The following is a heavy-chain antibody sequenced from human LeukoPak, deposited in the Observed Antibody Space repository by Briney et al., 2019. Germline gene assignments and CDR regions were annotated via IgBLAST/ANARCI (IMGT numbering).Heavy chain of an antibody. D-gene: IGHD5-18*01. V-gene: IGHV1-69*05. CDR2: IIPIVGTA. CDR3: AGTSGYSYGYPGQNRYYYYMDV. CDR1: GGTFSSYA. J-gene: IGHJ6*03. Sequence: GASVKVSCKASGGTFSSYAISWVRQAPGQGLEWMGGIIPIVGTANYAQKFQGRVTITTDESTSTAYMELSSLRSEDTAVYYCAGTSGYSYGYPGQNRYYYYMDVWGKGPTVTVSS.